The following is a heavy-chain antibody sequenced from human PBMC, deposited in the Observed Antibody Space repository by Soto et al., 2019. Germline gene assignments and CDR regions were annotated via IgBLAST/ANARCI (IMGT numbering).Heavy chain of an antibody. CDR1: GFTFSSYA. CDR2: ISYDGSNK. CDR3: ARESPEIVLVPGPGFDY. V-gene: IGHV3-30-3*01. J-gene: IGHJ4*02. Sequence: PGGSLRLSCAASGFTFSSYAMHWVRQAPGKGLEWVAVISYDGSNKYYADSVKGRFTISRDNSKNTLYLQMNSLRAEDTAVYYCARESPEIVLVPGPGFDYWGQGTLVTVSS. D-gene: IGHD2-2*01.